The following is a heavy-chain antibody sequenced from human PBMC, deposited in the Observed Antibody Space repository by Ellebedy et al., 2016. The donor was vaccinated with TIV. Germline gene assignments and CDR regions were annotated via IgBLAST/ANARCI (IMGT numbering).Heavy chain of an antibody. J-gene: IGHJ6*02. D-gene: IGHD1-26*01. CDR1: GFTFSGYA. Sequence: GESLKISCVASGFTFSGYAMSWVRQAPGQGLEWVSGINNGGRTTSYADSVKGRFTISRDNSRSTLYLQMNSLRAEDSAVYYCAKDMVFGDGKWEIDVWGQGTTVTVSS. CDR3: AKDMVFGDGKWEIDV. V-gene: IGHV3-23*01. CDR2: INNGGRTT.